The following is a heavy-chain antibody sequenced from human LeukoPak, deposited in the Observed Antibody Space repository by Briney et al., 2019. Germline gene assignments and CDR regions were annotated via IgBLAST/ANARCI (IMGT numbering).Heavy chain of an antibody. V-gene: IGHV3-53*01. CDR1: GLTVSSNY. J-gene: IGHJ6*04. CDR2: IYSGGST. Sequence: PGGSLRLSCAASGLTVSSNYMSLVRQAPGKGLEWGSVIYSGGSTYYADSVKGRFTISRDNSKNTLYLQMNSLRAEDTAVYYCARAGGIAAAGFVDVWGKGTTVTVSS. CDR3: ARAGGIAAAGFVDV. D-gene: IGHD6-25*01.